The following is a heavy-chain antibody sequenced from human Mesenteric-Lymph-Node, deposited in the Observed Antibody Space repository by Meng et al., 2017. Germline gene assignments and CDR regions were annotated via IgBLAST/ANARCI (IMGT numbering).Heavy chain of an antibody. D-gene: IGHD2-21*02. Sequence: GGSLRLSCAASGFTFSSYSMNWVRQAPGKGLEWVSYISSSGSTIYYADSVKGRFTISRDNAKNSLYLQMNSLRAEDTAVYYCARESSAYCGGDCYGSFDYWGQGTLVTVSS. J-gene: IGHJ4*02. CDR2: ISSSGSTI. CDR3: ARESSAYCGGDCYGSFDY. V-gene: IGHV3-48*04. CDR1: GFTFSSYS.